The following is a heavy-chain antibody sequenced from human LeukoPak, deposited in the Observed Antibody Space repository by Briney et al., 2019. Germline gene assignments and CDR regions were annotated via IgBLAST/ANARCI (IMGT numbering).Heavy chain of an antibody. CDR2: ISYSGST. CDR3: TRQWFGELFSVFDY. J-gene: IGHJ4*02. CDR1: HFISSDD. Sequence: SETLSLTCTVSHFISSDDWIWIRPPPGKGLEWIGYISYSGSTHYNPSLKSRLTISIDTCKNQFSLKLTSVTAADTAVYYCTRQWFGELFSVFDYWGQGSLVTVSS. V-gene: IGHV4-59*08. D-gene: IGHD3-10*01.